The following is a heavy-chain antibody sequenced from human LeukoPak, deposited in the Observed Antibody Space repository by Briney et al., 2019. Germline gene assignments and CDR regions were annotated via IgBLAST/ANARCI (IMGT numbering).Heavy chain of an antibody. CDR2: IYTSGST. J-gene: IGHJ4*02. CDR1: GGSISSGSYY. V-gene: IGHV4-61*02. D-gene: IGHD2-15*01. Sequence: SQTLSLTCTVSGGSISSGSYYWSWIRQPAGKGLEWIGRIYTSGSTNYNPSLKSRVTMSVDTSKNQFSLKLSSVTAADTAVYYCASWVLSGYFDYWGQGTLVTVSS. CDR3: ASWVLSGYFDY.